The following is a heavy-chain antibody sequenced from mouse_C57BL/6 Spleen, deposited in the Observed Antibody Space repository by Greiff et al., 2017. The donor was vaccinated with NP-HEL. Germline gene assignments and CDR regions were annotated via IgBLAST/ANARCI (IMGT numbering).Heavy chain of an antibody. Sequence: QVQLKQSGAELARPGASVKLSCKASGYTFTSYGISWVKQRTGQGLEWIGEIYPRSGNTYYNEKFKGKATLTADKSSSTAYMELRSLTSEDSAVYFCPLRLQGMDYWGQGTSVTVSS. CDR2: IYPRSGNT. D-gene: IGHD3-2*02. CDR1: GYTFTSYG. CDR3: PLRLQGMDY. J-gene: IGHJ4*01. V-gene: IGHV1-81*01.